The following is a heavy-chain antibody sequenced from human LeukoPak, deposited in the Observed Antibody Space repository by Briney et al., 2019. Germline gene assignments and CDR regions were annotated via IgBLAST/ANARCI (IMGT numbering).Heavy chain of an antibody. V-gene: IGHV4-34*01. J-gene: IGHJ1*01. CDR3: ARGMGAWYAEYFQH. Sequence: SETLSLTCAVSGGSFSGFYWSWIRQPPGKGLEWIGEINYSGSTNYNPSLKSRVTISVDTSENQFSLKLSSVTAADTAVYYCARGMGAWYAEYFQHWGQGTLVTVSS. CDR2: INYSGST. D-gene: IGHD6-19*01. CDR1: GGSFSGFY.